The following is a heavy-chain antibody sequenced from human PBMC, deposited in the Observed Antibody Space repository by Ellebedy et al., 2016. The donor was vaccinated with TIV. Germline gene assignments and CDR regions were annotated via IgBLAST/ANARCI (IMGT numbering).Heavy chain of an antibody. V-gene: IGHV4-38-2*02. CDR1: GYSLSSGYY. Sequence: MPSETLSLTCTVSGYSLSSGYYWGWIRQPPGKGLEWIGSIYLSGSTYYNPSLKSRVTISVDTSKNQFSLKLSSVTAADTSVYYCARAAFTIKRYWSGGSCLSPDAFDIWGQGTMVTVSS. CDR2: IYLSGST. CDR3: ARAAFTIKRYWSGGSCLSPDAFDI. J-gene: IGHJ3*02. D-gene: IGHD2-15*01.